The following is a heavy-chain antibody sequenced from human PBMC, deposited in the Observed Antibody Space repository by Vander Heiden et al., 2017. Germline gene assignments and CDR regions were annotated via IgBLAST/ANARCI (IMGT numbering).Heavy chain of an antibody. CDR1: GDSVSSVNYY. D-gene: IGHD3-22*01. Sequence: QLQLPESGPGLVEPSKTLSVTCAISGDSVSSVNYYWGWIRKPPGEWLQCIASLYFSGSTDYNPSLKSRVTTSVDTSKSQFSLRLSSVTAADTAVYYCARQPHYHDSTGYLRHDGFDIWGPGTMVTVSS. J-gene: IGHJ3*02. CDR2: LYFSGST. CDR3: ARQPHYHDSTGYLRHDGFDI. V-gene: IGHV4-39*01.